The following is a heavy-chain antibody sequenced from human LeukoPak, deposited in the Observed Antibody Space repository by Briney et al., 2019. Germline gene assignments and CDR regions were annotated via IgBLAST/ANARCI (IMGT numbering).Heavy chain of an antibody. CDR2: INAGNGNT. J-gene: IGHJ4*02. CDR1: GYTFTSYA. V-gene: IGHV1-3*01. CDR3: ARRVGLNYYDSSGYPDY. D-gene: IGHD3-22*01. Sequence: ASVKVSCKASGYTFTSYAMHWVRRAPGQRLEWMGWINAGNGNTKYSQKFQGRVTITRDTSASTAYMELRSLRSDDTAVYYCARRVGLNYYDSSGYPDYWGQGTLVTVSS.